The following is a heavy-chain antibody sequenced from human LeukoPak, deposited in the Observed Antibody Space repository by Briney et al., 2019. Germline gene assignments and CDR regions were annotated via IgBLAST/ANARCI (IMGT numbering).Heavy chain of an antibody. CDR3: AREVSEGFDF. CDR2: FGTRSTSV. D-gene: IGHD3-22*01. V-gene: IGHV3-21*01. Sequence: GGSLRLSCAASGFTFSSYSMNWIRQAPGKGLEWVSSFGTRSTSVYHAGSVKGRFAISRDNAKNSLYLQMNSLRAEDTALYYCAREVSEGFDFWGQGTLVTVSS. CDR1: GFTFSSYS. J-gene: IGHJ4*02.